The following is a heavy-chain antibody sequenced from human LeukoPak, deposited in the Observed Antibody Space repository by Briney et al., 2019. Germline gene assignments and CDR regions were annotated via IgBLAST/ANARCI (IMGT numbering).Heavy chain of an antibody. CDR1: GGSISSYY. J-gene: IGHJ4*02. CDR2: IYYSGST. Sequence: TSETLSLTCTVSGGSISSYYWSWIRQPPGKGLEWIGYIYYSGSTNYNPSLKSRVTISVDTSKNQFSLKLTSVTAADTAVYYCARLGIGVVPSAMLGDYYFDYWGQGTLVTVSS. CDR3: ARLGIGVVPSAMLGDYYFDY. D-gene: IGHD2-2*01. V-gene: IGHV4-59*08.